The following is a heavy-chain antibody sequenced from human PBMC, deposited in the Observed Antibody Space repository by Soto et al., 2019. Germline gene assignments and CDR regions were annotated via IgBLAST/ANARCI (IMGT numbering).Heavy chain of an antibody. CDR3: ARESNQLNWFDP. J-gene: IGHJ5*02. CDR2: ISSSSSTI. Sequence: EVQLVESGGGLVQPGGSLRLSCAASGFTFSSYSMNWVRQAPGKGLEWVSYISSSSSTIYYAASVKGRFTMSRDNAKNSLYLQMNSLRDKNAAVYYCARESNQLNWFDPWGQGTLVTVSS. V-gene: IGHV3-48*02. D-gene: IGHD4-4*01. CDR1: GFTFSSYS.